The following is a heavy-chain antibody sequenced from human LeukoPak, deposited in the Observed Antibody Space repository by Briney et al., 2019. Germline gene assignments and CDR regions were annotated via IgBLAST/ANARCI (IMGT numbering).Heavy chain of an antibody. CDR1: GFTFSSYS. D-gene: IGHD3-10*01. CDR3: ARDRGFGELFFDY. J-gene: IGHJ4*02. CDR2: ISSSSSYV. V-gene: IGHV3-21*01. Sequence: PGGSLRLSCAASGFTFSSYSMNWARQAPGKGLEWVSSISSSSSYVYYADSVKGRFTISRDNAKNSLYLQMNSLRAEDTAVYYCARDRGFGELFFDYWGQGTLVTVSS.